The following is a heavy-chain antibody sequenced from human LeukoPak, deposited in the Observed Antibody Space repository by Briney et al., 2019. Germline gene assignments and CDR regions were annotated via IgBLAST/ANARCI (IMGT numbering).Heavy chain of an antibody. V-gene: IGHV4-34*01. Sequence: KPSETRSFTCAVYGGAFSAYYWSWIRKPPGKGLEWFGEINHSGSTNYTPSLKCQVTISVAAAKNQCSVYLSSVSAEDTAMYYCAREGWFGESYFDYWGQGTLVTVSS. CDR3: AREGWFGESYFDY. CDR1: GGAFSAYY. CDR2: INHSGST. J-gene: IGHJ4*02. D-gene: IGHD3-10*01.